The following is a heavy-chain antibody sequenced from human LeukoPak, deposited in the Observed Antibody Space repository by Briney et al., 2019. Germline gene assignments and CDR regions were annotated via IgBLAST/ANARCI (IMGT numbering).Heavy chain of an antibody. CDR1: GGSISSSSYY. Sequence: SETLSLTCTVSGGSISSSSYYWGWIRQPPGKGLEWIGYIYYSGSTNYNPSLKSRVTISVDTSKNQFSLKLSSVTAADTAVYYCARVRYSSGWYDYYYYGMDVWGQGTTVTVSS. CDR3: ARVRYSSGWYDYYYYGMDV. V-gene: IGHV4-61*05. D-gene: IGHD6-19*01. J-gene: IGHJ6*02. CDR2: IYYSGST.